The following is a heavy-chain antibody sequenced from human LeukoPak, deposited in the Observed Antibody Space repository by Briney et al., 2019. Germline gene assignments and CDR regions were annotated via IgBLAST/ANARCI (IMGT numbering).Heavy chain of an antibody. J-gene: IGHJ4*02. V-gene: IGHV3-74*01. D-gene: IGHD2-2*01. Sequence: PGGSLRLSCAASGFTFSSYWMHWVRQAPGKGLVWVSRINSDGSSITYADSVKGRFTISRDNAKNTLYLQMNSLRTEDTAVYYCARGESYCSSACVGDYWGQGTLVTVSS. CDR3: ARGESYCSSACVGDY. CDR2: INSDGSSI. CDR1: GFTFSSYW.